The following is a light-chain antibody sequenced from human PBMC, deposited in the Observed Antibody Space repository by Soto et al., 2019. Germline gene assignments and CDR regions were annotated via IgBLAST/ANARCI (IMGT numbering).Light chain of an antibody. CDR2: EVT. CDR1: SSDVGGYNY. Sequence: QSALTQPPSASGSPGQSVTISCTGPSSDVGGYNYVSWYQQHPGKAPKLMIYEVTKRPSGVPDRFSGSKSGNTASLTVSGLQAEDEADYYCSSYAGSNNFVVFGGVTKLTVL. V-gene: IGLV2-8*01. CDR3: SSYAGSNNFVV. J-gene: IGLJ2*01.